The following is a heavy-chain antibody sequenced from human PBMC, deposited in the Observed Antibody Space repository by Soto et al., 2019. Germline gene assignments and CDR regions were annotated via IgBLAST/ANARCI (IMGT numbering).Heavy chain of an antibody. CDR3: ARGDLNSYGSD. CDR2: IYYSGST. Sequence: PSETLSLTCTVSGGSISSYYWSCIRQPPGKGLEWIVYIYYSGSTNYNPSLKIRVTISVDTSKNQFSLKLSSVTAADTAVYYCARGDLNSYGSDWGQGTLVTVSS. J-gene: IGHJ4*02. V-gene: IGHV4-59*01. CDR1: GGSISSYY. D-gene: IGHD5-18*01.